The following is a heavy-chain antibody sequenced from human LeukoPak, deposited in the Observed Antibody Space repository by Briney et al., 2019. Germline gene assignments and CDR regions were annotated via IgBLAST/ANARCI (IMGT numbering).Heavy chain of an antibody. CDR2: IYHSGST. CDR1: GGSISSGSYY. V-gene: IGHV4-39*07. D-gene: IGHD6-6*01. Sequence: SETLSLTCTASGGSISSGSYYCSWIRQPPGKGLEWIGSIYHSGSTYYNPSLKSRITISVDTSKNQFSLKLSSVTAADTAVYFCARAIAARRRVGWDYFDYWGQGTLVTVSS. CDR3: ARAIAARRRVGWDYFDY. J-gene: IGHJ4*02.